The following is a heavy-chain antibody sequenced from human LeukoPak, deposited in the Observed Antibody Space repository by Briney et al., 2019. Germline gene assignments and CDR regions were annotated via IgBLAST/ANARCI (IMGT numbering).Heavy chain of an antibody. V-gene: IGHV3-23*01. D-gene: IGHD6-13*01. Sequence: GGSLRLSCVASGFSFDSHIMNWVRQAPGKGLDWVSGISGSGINTYYADSVMGRFTISRDNSKNTLYLQLNSLRVEDTAVYYCAKERNSGWYSPFDFWGLGTLVTVSS. J-gene: IGHJ4*02. CDR2: ISGSGINT. CDR3: AKERNSGWYSPFDF. CDR1: GFSFDSHI.